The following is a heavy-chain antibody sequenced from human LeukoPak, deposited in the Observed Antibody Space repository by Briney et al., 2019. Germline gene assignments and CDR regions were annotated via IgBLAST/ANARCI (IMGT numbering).Heavy chain of an antibody. CDR1: GGTFSSYA. CDR3: ARVFVEERPRTYYYDSSGYYVGVFDY. D-gene: IGHD3-22*01. J-gene: IGHJ4*02. V-gene: IGHV1-69*13. CDR2: IIPIFGTA. Sequence: ASVKVSCKASGGTFSSYAISWVRQAPGQGLEWMGGIIPIFGTANYAQKFQGRVTITADESTSTAYMELSSLRSEDTAVYYCARVFVEERPRTYYYDSSGYYVGVFDYWGQGTLVTVSS.